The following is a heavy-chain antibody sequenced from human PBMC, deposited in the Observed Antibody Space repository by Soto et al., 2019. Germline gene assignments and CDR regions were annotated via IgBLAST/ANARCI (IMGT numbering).Heavy chain of an antibody. CDR2: ISYDGGNK. CDR1: RVTFSSYG. J-gene: IGHJ3*01. V-gene: IGHV3-30*18. Sequence: LRLSCAASRVTFSSYGMPWVRQAPGKGLEWVAVISYDGGNKYYADSVKGRFTIYRDNSKNTLYLQMNSLRPEDTAVYHCVKGDLDTAVVNRPDAFDLWGPGTMVTVSS. D-gene: IGHD5-18*01. CDR3: VKGDLDTAVVNRPDAFDL.